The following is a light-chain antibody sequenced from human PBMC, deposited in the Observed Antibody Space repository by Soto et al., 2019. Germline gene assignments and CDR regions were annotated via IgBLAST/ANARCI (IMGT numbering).Light chain of an antibody. CDR1: QSVSSD. CDR3: QQYNNWPLT. J-gene: IGKJ4*01. Sequence: EIVLTQSPATLSVAPGERATLSCRASQSVSSDLAWFQQKPGQAPRLLMYGASTRATGIPARFSGRGSGTEFTLTISSLQSEDFALYHCQQYNNWPLTFGGGNKVEIK. V-gene: IGKV3-15*01. CDR2: GAS.